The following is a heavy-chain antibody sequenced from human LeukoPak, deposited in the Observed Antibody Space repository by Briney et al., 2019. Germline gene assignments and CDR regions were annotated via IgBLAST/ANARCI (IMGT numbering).Heavy chain of an antibody. D-gene: IGHD2-15*01. CDR1: GFTFSSYW. J-gene: IGHJ4*02. V-gene: IGHV3-7*01. Sequence: GGSLRLSCAASGFTFSSYWMSWVRQAPGKGLEWVANIKQDGSEKYYVDSVKGRFTISRDNAKNSLYLQMNSLRAEDTAVYYCARGGPHVVVAAYYFDYWGQGTLVTVSS. CDR3: ARGGPHVVVAAYYFDY. CDR2: IKQDGSEK.